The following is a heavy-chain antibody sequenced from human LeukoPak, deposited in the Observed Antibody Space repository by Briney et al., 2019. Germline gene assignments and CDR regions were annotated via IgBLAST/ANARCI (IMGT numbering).Heavy chain of an antibody. J-gene: IGHJ4*02. CDR2: INDDTP. V-gene: IGHV3-23*01. D-gene: IGHD4-17*01. CDR3: ARRLRRNYFDY. CDR1: GFTFSTYS. Sequence: GGSLRLSCTTSGFTFSTYSMSWVRQAPGKGLEWVSAINDDTPYYADSVKGRFTVSRDNSKNTLYLQLNSLRAEDTAVYYCARRLRRNYFDYWGQGTLVTVSS.